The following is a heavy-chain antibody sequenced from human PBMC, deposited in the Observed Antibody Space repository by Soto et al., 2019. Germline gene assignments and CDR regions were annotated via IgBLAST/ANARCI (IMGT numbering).Heavy chain of an antibody. J-gene: IGHJ4*02. CDR2: RKGDGSGT. Sequence: EVQLVESGGGLVQPGGALRLSCAASGFTFSSYWMSWVRQAPGKGLEWVANRKGDGSGTYYVDSMRGRFTISRDNAKNSLYLQMNTLRAEDTAVYFCAREDTVATLRFWGQGTLVTVSS. V-gene: IGHV3-7*03. D-gene: IGHD2-21*02. CDR3: AREDTVATLRF. CDR1: GFTFSSYW.